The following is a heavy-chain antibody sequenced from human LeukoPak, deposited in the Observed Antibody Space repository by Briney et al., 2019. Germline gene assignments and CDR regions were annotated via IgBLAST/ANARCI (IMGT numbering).Heavy chain of an antibody. D-gene: IGHD3-22*01. V-gene: IGHV1-2*02. CDR1: GYTFTGYF. Sequence: GASVKVSCKASGYTFTGYFIHWVRQAPGQGLELMGWINPIIGGTYYAQKFQGRVTMTRDTSISTAYMGLRSLTSDDTAVYYCARVRGAKAYYDSSGYYWDWGQGTLVTVS. CDR3: ARVRGAKAYYDSSGYYWD. CDR2: INPIIGGT. J-gene: IGHJ4*02.